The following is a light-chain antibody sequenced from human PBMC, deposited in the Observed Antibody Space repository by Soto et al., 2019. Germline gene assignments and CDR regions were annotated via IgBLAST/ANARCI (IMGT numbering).Light chain of an antibody. CDR1: SSDVGGYNY. CDR3: CSYAGSYILAI. J-gene: IGLJ2*01. V-gene: IGLV2-11*01. Sequence: QSALTQPRSVSGSPGQSVTISCTGTSSDVGGYNYVSWYQQHPDKAPKLMIYDVSERPSGVPDRFSGSKSGNTASLTISGLQAEDEADYYCCSYAGSYILAIFGGGTKLTVL. CDR2: DVS.